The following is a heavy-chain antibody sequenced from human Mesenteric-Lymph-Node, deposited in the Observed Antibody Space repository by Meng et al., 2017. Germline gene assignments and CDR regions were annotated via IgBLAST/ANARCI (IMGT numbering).Heavy chain of an antibody. Sequence: GESLKISCAASGLTFNNAWMTWVRQAPGKGLEWVGRIKSKTDGGTTDYAAPVKGRFTISRDDSKNTLYLQMNSLKTEDTAVYYCTTVPLYGDYGGDAFDIWGQGTMVTVSS. V-gene: IGHV3-15*01. CDR2: IKSKTDGGTT. J-gene: IGHJ3*02. CDR1: GLTFNNAW. CDR3: TTVPLYGDYGGDAFDI. D-gene: IGHD4-17*01.